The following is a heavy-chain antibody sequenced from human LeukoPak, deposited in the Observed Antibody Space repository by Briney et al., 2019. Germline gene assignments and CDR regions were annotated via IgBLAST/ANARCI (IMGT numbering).Heavy chain of an antibody. CDR2: INPSGGST. J-gene: IGHJ4*02. CDR1: GYTFTSYY. Sequence: ASVKVSCKASGYTFTSYYMHWVRQAPGQGLEWMGIINPSGGSTSYAQKFQGRVTMTRDMSTSTAYMELSSLRSEDTAVYYCARLAVAGPRNDLNFDYWGQGTLVTVSS. D-gene: IGHD6-19*01. V-gene: IGHV1-46*01. CDR3: ARLAVAGPRNDLNFDY.